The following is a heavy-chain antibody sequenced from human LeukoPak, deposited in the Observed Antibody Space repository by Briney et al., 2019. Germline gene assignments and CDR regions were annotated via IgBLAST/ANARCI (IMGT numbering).Heavy chain of an antibody. V-gene: IGHV1-2*02. Sequence: ASVKVSCKASGYTFTGYYMHWVRQAPGQGLEWVGWINPNSGGTNYAQKFQGRVTMTRDTSISTAYMELSRLRSDDTAVYYCARDLVAVAGKAIDYWGQGTLVTVSS. CDR2: INPNSGGT. D-gene: IGHD6-19*01. CDR1: GYTFTGYY. CDR3: ARDLVAVAGKAIDY. J-gene: IGHJ4*02.